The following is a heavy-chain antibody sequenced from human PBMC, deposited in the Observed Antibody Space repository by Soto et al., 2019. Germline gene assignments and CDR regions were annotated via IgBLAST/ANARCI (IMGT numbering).Heavy chain of an antibody. J-gene: IGHJ4*02. CDR3: ARVGCSSTSCYGGDFDY. D-gene: IGHD2-2*01. V-gene: IGHV4-34*01. CDR1: GGSFSGYY. CDR2: INHSGST. Sequence: QVQLQQWGAGLLKPSETLSLTCAVYGGSFSGYYWSWIRQPPGKGLEWIGEINHSGSTNYNPSLTSRVTISVDTSKNQISLKVSSVTAADTAVYYCARVGCSSTSCYGGDFDYWGQGTLVTVSS.